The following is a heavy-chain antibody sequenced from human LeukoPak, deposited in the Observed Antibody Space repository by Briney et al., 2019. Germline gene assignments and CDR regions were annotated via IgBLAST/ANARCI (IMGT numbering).Heavy chain of an antibody. V-gene: IGHV3-30*18. CDR3: AKDRVRTYSGSYPLHFDY. D-gene: IGHD1-26*01. CDR2: ISYDGSNK. CDR1: GFTSSSYG. J-gene: IGHJ4*02. Sequence: GGSLRLSCAASGFTSSSYGMHWVRQVPGKGLEWVAVISYDGSNKYYADSVKGRFTISRDNSKNTLYLQMNSLRAEDTAVYYCAKDRVRTYSGSYPLHFDYWGQGTMVTVSS.